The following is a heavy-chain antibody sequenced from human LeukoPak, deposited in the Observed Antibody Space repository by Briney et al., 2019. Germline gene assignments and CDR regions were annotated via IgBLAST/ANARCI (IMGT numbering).Heavy chain of an antibody. V-gene: IGHV3-74*01. CDR1: GFIFSGYS. CDR2: INSDGSST. D-gene: IGHD1-26*01. J-gene: IGHJ4*02. CDR3: ARGGPYSGSYFGY. Sequence: GGSLRLSCAASGFIFSGYSMGWVRQAPGKGLVWVSRINSDGSSTSYADSVKGRFTISRDNAKNTLYLQMNSLRAEDTAVYYCARGGPYSGSYFGYWGQGTLVTVSS.